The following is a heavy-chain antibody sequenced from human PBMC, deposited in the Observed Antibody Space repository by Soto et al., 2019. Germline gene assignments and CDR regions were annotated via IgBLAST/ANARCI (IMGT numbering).Heavy chain of an antibody. V-gene: IGHV3-53*01. CDR1: GFTVSSNY. CDR3: ARDRVESGYPEYFQH. CDR2: IYSGGST. D-gene: IGHD3-22*01. Sequence: EVQLVESGGGLIQPGGSLRLSCAASGFTVSSNYMSWVRQAPGKGLEWVSVIYSGGSTSYADSVKGRFTISRDNSKNTLYLQMNSLRAEDTAVYYCARDRVESGYPEYFQHWGQGTMGTVSS. J-gene: IGHJ1*01.